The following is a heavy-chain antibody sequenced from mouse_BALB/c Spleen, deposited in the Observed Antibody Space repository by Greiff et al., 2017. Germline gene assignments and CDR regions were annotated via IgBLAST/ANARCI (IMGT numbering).Heavy chain of an antibody. CDR1: GYAFSSSW. CDR3: ANSLQDY. D-gene: IGHD1-2*01. Sequence: QVQLQQSGPELVKPGASVKISCKASGYAFSSSWMNWVKQRPGQGLEWIGRIYPGDGDTNYNGKFKGKATLTADKSSSTAYMQLSSLTSVDSAVYFCANSLQDYWGQGTTLTVSS. V-gene: IGHV1-82*01. J-gene: IGHJ2*01. CDR2: IYPGDGDT.